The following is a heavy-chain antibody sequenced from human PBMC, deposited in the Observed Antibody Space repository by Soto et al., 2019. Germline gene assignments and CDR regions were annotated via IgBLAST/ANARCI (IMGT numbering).Heavy chain of an antibody. V-gene: IGHV1-69*01. CDR3: AMNKFYTSPYYFDY. Sequence: KVSCKASGGTFSSYAISWVRQAPGQGLEWMGGIIPIFGTANYAQKFQGRVTITADESTSTAYMELSSLRSEDTAVYYCAMNKFYTSPYYFDYWGQGTLVTVSS. CDR2: IIPIFGTA. CDR1: GGTFSSYA. J-gene: IGHJ4*02. D-gene: IGHD4-4*01.